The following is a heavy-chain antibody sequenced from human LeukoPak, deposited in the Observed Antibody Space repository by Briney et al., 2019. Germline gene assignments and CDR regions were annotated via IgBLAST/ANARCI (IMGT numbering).Heavy chain of an antibody. V-gene: IGHV5-51*01. CDR2: IYPGDSDT. J-gene: IGHJ4*02. CDR1: GYTFTKHW. Sequence: GESLKISCKGSGYTFTKHWIGWVRQMPGKGLEWMGIIYPGDSDTRYNPSFQGQVTVSVEKSITTAYMQWSRHKDSNTAMYYCVRGWRGSLYDPADFWGQGTLVTVSS. CDR3: VRGWRGSLYDPADF. D-gene: IGHD3-16*01.